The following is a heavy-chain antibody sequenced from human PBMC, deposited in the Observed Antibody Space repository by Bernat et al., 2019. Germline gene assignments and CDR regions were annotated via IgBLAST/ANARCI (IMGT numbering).Heavy chain of an antibody. Sequence: QVQLVESGGGLVKPGGSLRLSCAASGFTFSDYYMSWIRQAPGKGLEWVSYISSSSSYTNYADSVKGRFTISRDNAKNSLYLQMNSLRAEDTAVYYCARRLRRGELSLGYWGQGTLVTVSS. J-gene: IGHJ4*02. CDR2: ISSSSSYT. CDR1: GFTFSDYY. D-gene: IGHD3-16*02. CDR3: ARRLRRGELSLGY. V-gene: IGHV3-11*06.